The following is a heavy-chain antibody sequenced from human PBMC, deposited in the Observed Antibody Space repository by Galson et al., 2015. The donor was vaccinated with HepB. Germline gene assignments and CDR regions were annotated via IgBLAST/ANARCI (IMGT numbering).Heavy chain of an antibody. CDR1: GYTFTSYA. CDR3: ARETDEDIAAPGH. V-gene: IGHV1-3*01. CDR2: INAGNGNT. D-gene: IGHD6-25*01. J-gene: IGHJ4*02. Sequence: SVKVSCKASGYTFTSYAMHWVRQAPGQRLEWMGWINAGNGNTKYSQKFQGRVTITRDTSASTAYMELSSLRSEDTAVYYRARETDEDIAAPGHWGQGTLVTVSS.